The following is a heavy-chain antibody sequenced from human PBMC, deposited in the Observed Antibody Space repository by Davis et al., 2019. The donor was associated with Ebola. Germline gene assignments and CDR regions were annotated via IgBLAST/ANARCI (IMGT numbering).Heavy chain of an antibody. V-gene: IGHV3-74*01. D-gene: IGHD7-27*01. J-gene: IGHJ4*02. CDR2: INSDGSST. CDR1: GFTFSSYG. CDR3: ASEGPGVLALDY. Sequence: GESLKTPCAASGFTFSSYGMHWVRQAPGKGLVWVSRINSDGSSTSYADSVKGRFTISRDNAKNTLYLQMNSLRAEDTAVYYCASEGPGVLALDYWGQGTLVTVSS.